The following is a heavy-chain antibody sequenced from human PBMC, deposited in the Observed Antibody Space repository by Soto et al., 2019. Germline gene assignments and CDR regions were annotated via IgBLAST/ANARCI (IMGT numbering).Heavy chain of an antibody. CDR2: IYYSGST. Sequence: QVQLQESGPGLVKPSETLSLTCTVSGGSMSSYYWSWIRQPPGKGLEWVGYIYYSGSTNYNPSLKRRVTIAVDTSKNQFSLKLTSVTAADTAVYYCARRYGWSFDYWGQGTLVTVSS. CDR3: ARRYGWSFDY. D-gene: IGHD6-19*01. J-gene: IGHJ4*02. CDR1: GGSMSSYY. V-gene: IGHV4-59*08.